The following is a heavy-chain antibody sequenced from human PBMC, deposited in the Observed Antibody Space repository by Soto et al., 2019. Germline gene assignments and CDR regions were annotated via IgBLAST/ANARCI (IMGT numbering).Heavy chain of an antibody. D-gene: IGHD3-9*01. Sequence: SETLSLTCAVSGGSISSGGYSWSWIRQPPGKGLEWIGYIYHSGSTYYNPSLKSRVTISVDRSKNQFSLKLSSVTAADTAVYYCAGANILTGFDYWGQGTLVTV. CDR3: AGANILTGFDY. CDR1: GGSISSGGYS. CDR2: IYHSGST. V-gene: IGHV4-30-2*01. J-gene: IGHJ4*02.